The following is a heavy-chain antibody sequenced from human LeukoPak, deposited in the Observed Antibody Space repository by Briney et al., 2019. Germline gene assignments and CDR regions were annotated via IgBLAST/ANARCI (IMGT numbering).Heavy chain of an antibody. CDR1: GFTFSSYW. J-gene: IGHJ3*02. D-gene: IGHD3-22*01. V-gene: IGHV3-7*01. CDR3: ARGREHYYDSSGYYYWDAFDI. CDR2: IKQDGSEK. Sequence: GGSLRLSCAASGFTFSSYWMSWVRQAPGKGLEWVANIKQDGSEKYYVDSVKGRFTISSDNAKNSLYLQMNSLRAEDTAVYYCARGREHYYDSSGYYYWDAFDIWGQGTMVTVSS.